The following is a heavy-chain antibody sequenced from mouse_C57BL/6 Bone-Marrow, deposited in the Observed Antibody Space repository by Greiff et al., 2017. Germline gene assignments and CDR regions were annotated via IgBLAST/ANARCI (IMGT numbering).Heavy chain of an antibody. V-gene: IGHV1-19*01. J-gene: IGHJ4*01. Sequence: DVKLQESGPVLVKPGASVKMSCKASGYTFTDYYMNWVKQSHGKSLEWIGVINPYNGGTSYNQKFKGKATLTVDKSSSTAYMELNSLTSEDSAVYYCAREGWAAMDYWGQGTSVTVSS. D-gene: IGHD3-3*01. CDR3: AREGWAAMDY. CDR1: GYTFTDYY. CDR2: INPYNGGT.